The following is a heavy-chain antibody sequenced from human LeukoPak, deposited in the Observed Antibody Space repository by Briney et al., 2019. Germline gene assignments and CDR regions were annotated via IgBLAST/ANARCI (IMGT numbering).Heavy chain of an antibody. CDR3: ARAAVGVTSSFDY. D-gene: IGHD1-26*01. Sequence: PGGSLRLSCAASGFTFSSYEMNWVRQAPGKGLEWVSYISTSGSTIYYADSVKGRFTMSRDNAKKSLHLQMNSLRAGDMAVYYCARAAVGVTSSFDYWGQGTLVTVSS. CDR1: GFTFSSYE. J-gene: IGHJ4*02. CDR2: ISTSGSTI. V-gene: IGHV3-48*03.